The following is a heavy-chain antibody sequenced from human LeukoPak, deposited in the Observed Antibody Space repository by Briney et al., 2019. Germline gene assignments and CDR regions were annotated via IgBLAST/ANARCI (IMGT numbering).Heavy chain of an antibody. CDR1: GVSVSSGSYY. V-gene: IGHV4-61*01. Sequence: PSETLSLTCTVSGVSVSSGSYYWSWIRQPPGKGLEWIGYIYYSGSTNYNLSLKSRVTISVDTSKNQFSLKLSSVTAADTAVYYCARDRAGVYGDLFYYYYYGMDVWGQGTTVTVSS. CDR2: IYYSGST. J-gene: IGHJ6*02. D-gene: IGHD4-17*01. CDR3: ARDRAGVYGDLFYYYYYGMDV.